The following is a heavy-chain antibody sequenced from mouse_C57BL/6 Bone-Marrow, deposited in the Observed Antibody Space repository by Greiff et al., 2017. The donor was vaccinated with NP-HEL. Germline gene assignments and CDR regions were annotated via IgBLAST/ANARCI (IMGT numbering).Heavy chain of an antibody. CDR2: INPSNGGT. CDR3: AREGRWLRRGYWYFDG. D-gene: IGHD2-2*01. J-gene: IGHJ1*03. CDR1: GYTFTSYW. Sequence: QVQLKQSGTELVKPGTSVKLSCKSSGYTFTSYWMHWVKQRPGQGLEWIGNINPSNGGTNYNEKFKSKATLTVDKSSSTAYMQLSSLTSDDSAVYYCAREGRWLRRGYWYFDGWDTGTTVTVSS. V-gene: IGHV1-53*01.